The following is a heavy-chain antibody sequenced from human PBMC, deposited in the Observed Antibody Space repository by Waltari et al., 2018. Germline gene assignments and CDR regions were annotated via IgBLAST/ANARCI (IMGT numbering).Heavy chain of an antibody. V-gene: IGHV1-2*06. CDR3: ARDRNYDFWTGRYGMDV. CDR1: CYIFTGPF. CDR2: INTRNGNT. Sequence: QVQLVQSGTEVKKVGASVKDSCKASCYIFTGPFINWLRQAPAQGLEWAGRINTRNGNTDYAQKCQGRVTMTSDTPITTVYMELSSLRSDDKAVYYCARDRNYDFWTGRYGMDVWGQGTTVTVSS. D-gene: IGHD3-3*01. J-gene: IGHJ6*02.